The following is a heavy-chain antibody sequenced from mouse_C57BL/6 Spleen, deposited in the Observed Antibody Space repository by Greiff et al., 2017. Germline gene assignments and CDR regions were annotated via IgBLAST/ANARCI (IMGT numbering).Heavy chain of an antibody. CDR3: ARRDSSGFYAMDY. CDR1: GYAFTNSL. CDR2: INPGSGGT. J-gene: IGHJ4*01. Sequence: QVQLQQSGAELVRPGTSVKVSCKASGYAFTNSLIEWVKQRPGQGLEWIGVINPGSGGTNYNEKFKGKATLTADKYSSTAYMQLSSLTSEDSAVYFCARRDSSGFYAMDYWGQGTSVTVSS. V-gene: IGHV1-54*01. D-gene: IGHD3-2*02.